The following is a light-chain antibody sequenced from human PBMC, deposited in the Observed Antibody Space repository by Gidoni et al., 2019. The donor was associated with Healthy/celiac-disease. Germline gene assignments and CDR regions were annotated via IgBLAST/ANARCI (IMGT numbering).Light chain of an antibody. Sequence: DLQMTQSPSTLSASVGDRVTITCRASQSISSWLAWYQQKPGKTPKLLNYDASSLESGVPSRFSGSGSGTEFTLTISSLQPDDFATYYGQQYNSYWGTFGQGTKVEIK. J-gene: IGKJ1*01. CDR1: QSISSW. CDR3: QQYNSYWGT. V-gene: IGKV1-5*01. CDR2: DAS.